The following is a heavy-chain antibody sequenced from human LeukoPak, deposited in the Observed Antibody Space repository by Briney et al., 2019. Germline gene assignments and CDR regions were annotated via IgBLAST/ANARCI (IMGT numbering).Heavy chain of an antibody. CDR1: GFTFSSYA. D-gene: IGHD3-22*01. J-gene: IGHJ4*02. CDR3: AKDPDYYDSSGYY. Sequence: PGGSLRLSCAAPGFTFSSYAMSWVRQAPGKGLEWVSAISGSGGSTYYADSVKGRFTISRDNSKNTLYLQMNSLRAEDTAVYYCAKDPDYYDSSGYYWGQGTLVTVSS. CDR2: ISGSGGST. V-gene: IGHV3-23*01.